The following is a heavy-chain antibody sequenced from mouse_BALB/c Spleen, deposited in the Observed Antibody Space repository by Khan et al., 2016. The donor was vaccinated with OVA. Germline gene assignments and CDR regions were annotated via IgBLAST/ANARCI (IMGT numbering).Heavy chain of an antibody. CDR3: ATIYGNYEGYFDY. CDR2: IWRGGST. J-gene: IGHJ2*01. V-gene: IGHV2-5-1*01. Sequence: QVRLQQSGPSLVQPSQSLSITCTVSGFSLTSYGVHWVRQSPGKGLEWLGVIWRGGSTDYNAAFMSRLTITKDNSKSQVFFKMNSLQADDTAIYYCATIYGNYEGYFDYWGQGTTLTVSS. CDR1: GFSLTSYG. D-gene: IGHD2-1*01.